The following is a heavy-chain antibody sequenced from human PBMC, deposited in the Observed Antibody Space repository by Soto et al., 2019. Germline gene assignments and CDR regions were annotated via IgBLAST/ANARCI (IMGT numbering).Heavy chain of an antibody. CDR1: GGSISSYY. D-gene: IGHD6-13*01. V-gene: IGHV4-59*01. CDR3: ARDSGIAAAGAYYYYYYGMDV. J-gene: IGHJ6*02. CDR2: IYYSGST. Sequence: SETLSLTCTVSGGSISSYYWSWIRQPPGKGLEWIGYIYYSGSTNYNPSLKSRVTISVDTSKNQFSLKLSSVTAADTAVYYCARDSGIAAAGAYYYYYYGMDVWGQGTTVTVSS.